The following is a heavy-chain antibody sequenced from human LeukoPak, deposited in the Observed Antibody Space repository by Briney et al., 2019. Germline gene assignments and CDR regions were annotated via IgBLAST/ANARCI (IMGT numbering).Heavy chain of an antibody. V-gene: IGHV3-30*02. J-gene: IGHJ4*02. CDR1: GFSFNNDA. CDR2: IHLDVSKK. Sequence: GGSLRPPCPASGFSFNNDAMHGDRQAPGKGLEWAALIHLDVSKKLYTDSVKGRFTISKDNPKNTLYLQMNSLGAEDTAVYYCAKDQCSSTTCDGSPGYWGQGTLVTVSS. CDR3: AKDQCSSTTCDGSPGY. D-gene: IGHD2/OR15-2a*01.